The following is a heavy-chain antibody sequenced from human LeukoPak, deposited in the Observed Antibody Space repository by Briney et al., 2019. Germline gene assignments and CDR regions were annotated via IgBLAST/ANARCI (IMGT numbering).Heavy chain of an antibody. CDR2: IYTSGST. Sequence: NPSETLSLTCTVSGGSISSYYWSWIRQPAGKGLEWIGRIYTSGSTNYNPSLKSRVTMSVDTSKNQFSLKLSSVTAADTAVYYCARDTHPRPLSMIVVVITRIPRHGAFDIWGQGTMVTVSS. D-gene: IGHD3-22*01. CDR1: GGSISSYY. J-gene: IGHJ3*02. V-gene: IGHV4-4*07. CDR3: ARDTHPRPLSMIVVVITRIPRHGAFDI.